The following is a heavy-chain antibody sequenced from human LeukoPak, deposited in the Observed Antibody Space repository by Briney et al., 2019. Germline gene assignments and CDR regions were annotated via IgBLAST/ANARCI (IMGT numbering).Heavy chain of an antibody. CDR3: AKGGGWLYYFDY. V-gene: IGHV3-7*03. CDR2: IKQDGSEK. Sequence: GGSLRLSCAASGFTLRTSWMSWVRQAPGKGLEWVANIKQDGSEKNYVDSVKGRFTISRDNAKNSLYLQMNSLRAEDTAVYYCAKGGGWLYYFDYWGQGTLVTVSS. J-gene: IGHJ4*02. CDR1: GFTLRTSW. D-gene: IGHD6-19*01.